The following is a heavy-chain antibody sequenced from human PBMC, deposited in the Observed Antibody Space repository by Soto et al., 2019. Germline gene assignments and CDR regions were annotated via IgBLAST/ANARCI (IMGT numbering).Heavy chain of an antibody. CDR3: ARESHDILTGPPWVWYFDL. V-gene: IGHV4-34*01. D-gene: IGHD3-9*01. Sequence: QVQLQQWGAGPLRPLETLSLTCGVSGGSFSGYYWAWIRQSPGKGLEWIGEINDRGSINYNPSLTSRVSLSVDTSNNHYSLNLRSVTAADTAVYYCARESHDILTGPPWVWYFDLWGRGTLVTVSS. J-gene: IGHJ2*01. CDR2: INDRGSI. CDR1: GGSFSGYY.